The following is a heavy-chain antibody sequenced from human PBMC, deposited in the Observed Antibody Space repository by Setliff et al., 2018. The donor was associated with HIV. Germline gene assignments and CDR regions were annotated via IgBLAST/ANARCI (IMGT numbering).Heavy chain of an antibody. CDR3: APETMQGLES. V-gene: IGHV3-73*01. CDR2: IKTEAEGYAT. D-gene: IGHD1-1*01. Sequence: PGGSLRLSCGASGFNFSGSPMHWVRQASGKGLEWVGRIKTEAEGYATAYAASVKGRFTISRDDSKNTAYLQMHGLRPEDTGVYYCAPETMQGLESWGQGTLVTVSS. CDR1: GFNFSGSP. J-gene: IGHJ5*02.